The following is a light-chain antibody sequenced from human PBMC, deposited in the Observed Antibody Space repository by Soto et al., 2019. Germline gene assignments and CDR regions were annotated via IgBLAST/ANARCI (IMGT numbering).Light chain of an antibody. CDR1: QSVTSNS. J-gene: IGKJ5*01. CDR2: GAS. CDR3: RQYGSSPDT. Sequence: SPEERATLSCRARQSVTSNSLAWYQQKPGQAPRLLIYGASSRATGIPDRFSGSGSGTDFTLTISRLEPEDVAVYYCRQYGSSPDTFGQGTRLEIK. V-gene: IGKV3-20*01.